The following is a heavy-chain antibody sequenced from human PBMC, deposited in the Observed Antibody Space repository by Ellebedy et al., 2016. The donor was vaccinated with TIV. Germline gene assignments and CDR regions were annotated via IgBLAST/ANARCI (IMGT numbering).Heavy chain of an antibody. CDR3: ARDTNYYDSSGEWYFDY. CDR2: IRQDGSEK. Sequence: GGSLRLSCAASGFTFSSYWMSWVRQAPGKGLEWVANIRQDGSEKYYVDSVKGRFTISRGNAKNSLYLQMNSLRAEDTAVYYCARDTNYYDSSGEWYFDYWGQGTLVTVSS. J-gene: IGHJ4*02. D-gene: IGHD3-22*01. V-gene: IGHV3-7*03. CDR1: GFTFSSYW.